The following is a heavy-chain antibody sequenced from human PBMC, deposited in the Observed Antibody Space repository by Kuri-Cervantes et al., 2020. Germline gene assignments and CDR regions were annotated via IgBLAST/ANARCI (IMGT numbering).Heavy chain of an antibody. CDR3: ARVSGKYRDY. Sequence: GESLKISCAASGFTFDDYTMHWVRQAPGKGLEWVSLISWDGGSTYYADSVKGRFTISRDNAKNSLYLQMNSLRAEDTAIYYCARVSGKYRDYWGQGTLVIVSS. CDR1: GFTFDDYT. D-gene: IGHD1-26*01. J-gene: IGHJ4*02. V-gene: IGHV3-43*01. CDR2: ISWDGGST.